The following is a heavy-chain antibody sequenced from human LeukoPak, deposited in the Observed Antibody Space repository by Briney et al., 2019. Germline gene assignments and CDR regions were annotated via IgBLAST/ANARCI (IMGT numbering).Heavy chain of an antibody. Sequence: SETLSLTCTVSGGSISSSSYYWGWIRQPPGKGLEWIGSIYYSGSTYYNPSLKSRVTISVDTSKNQFSLKLSSVTAADTAVYYCARHPLRYFDWLFYAGGYGMDVWGQGTTVTVSS. CDR2: IYYSGST. J-gene: IGHJ6*02. CDR1: GGSISSSSYY. V-gene: IGHV4-39*01. D-gene: IGHD3-9*01. CDR3: ARHPLRYFDWLFYAGGYGMDV.